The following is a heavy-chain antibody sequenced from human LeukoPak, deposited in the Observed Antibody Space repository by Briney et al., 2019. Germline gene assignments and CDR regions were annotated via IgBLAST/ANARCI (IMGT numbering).Heavy chain of an antibody. CDR3: ARVPSVTIFGEDAFDI. J-gene: IGHJ3*02. D-gene: IGHD3-3*01. CDR1: GFTFSSYS. CDR2: ISSSSSYI. V-gene: IGHV3-21*01. Sequence: GGSLRLSCAASGFTFSSYSMNWVRQAPGKGLEWVSSISSSSSYIYYADSVKGRFTISRDNAKNSLYLQMNSLRAEDTAVYYCARVPSVTIFGEDAFDIWGQGTMVTVSS.